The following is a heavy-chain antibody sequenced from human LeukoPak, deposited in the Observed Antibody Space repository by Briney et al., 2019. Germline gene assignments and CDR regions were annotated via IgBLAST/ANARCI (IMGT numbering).Heavy chain of an antibody. J-gene: IGHJ4*02. V-gene: IGHV3-30-3*01. Sequence: GGSLRLSCAASGFTFSSYAMHWVRQAPGKGLEWVAVISYDGSNKYYADSVKGRSTISRDNSKNTLYLQMNSLRAEDTAVYYCARVWFGEGVFDYWGQGTLVTVSS. D-gene: IGHD3-10*01. CDR1: GFTFSSYA. CDR3: ARVWFGEGVFDY. CDR2: ISYDGSNK.